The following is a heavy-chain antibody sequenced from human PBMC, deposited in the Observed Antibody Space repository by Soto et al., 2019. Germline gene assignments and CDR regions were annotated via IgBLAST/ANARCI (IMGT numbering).Heavy chain of an antibody. CDR1: GFIFNTYS. CDR2: ISPSGSYM. J-gene: IGHJ4*02. D-gene: IGHD3-3*01. V-gene: IGHV3-21*01. CDR3: ARFGPFTFDC. Sequence: PGWSLRLSCAASGFIFNTYSMDWVRQAPGKGLELVASISPSGSYMYYGDSLKGRFTVSRDNAKNSLYLQMDSLRADDTAIYYCARFGPFTFDCWGQGTLVTVSS.